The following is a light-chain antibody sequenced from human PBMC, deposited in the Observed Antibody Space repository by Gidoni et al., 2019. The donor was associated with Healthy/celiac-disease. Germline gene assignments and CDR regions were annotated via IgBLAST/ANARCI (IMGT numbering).Light chain of an antibody. CDR2: DAS. V-gene: IGKV3-11*01. Sequence: IVLTQSPATLSLSPGERATLSCRASQSVSSYLAWYQQKPGQAPRLLIYDASNRATGIPARFSGSGSGTDFTLTISSLEPEDFAVYYCQQRSNVTFGQGTRLEIK. J-gene: IGKJ5*01. CDR1: QSVSSY. CDR3: QQRSNVT.